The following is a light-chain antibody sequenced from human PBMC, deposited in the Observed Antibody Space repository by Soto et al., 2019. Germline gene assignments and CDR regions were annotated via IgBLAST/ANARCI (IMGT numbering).Light chain of an antibody. V-gene: IGLV2-14*03. J-gene: IGLJ1*01. Sequence: QSALTQPASVSGSPGQSITISCTGTSSDVGGHVYVSWHQHHPGKAPKLLIYDVSNRPSGVSNRFSGSKSGNAASLTISGLQAEDEAEYFCDSYTSSGTYVFGTGTKVTVL. CDR3: DSYTSSGTYV. CDR1: SSDVGGHVY. CDR2: DVS.